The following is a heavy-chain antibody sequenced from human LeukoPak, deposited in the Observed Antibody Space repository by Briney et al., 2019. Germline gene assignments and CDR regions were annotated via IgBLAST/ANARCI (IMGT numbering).Heavy chain of an antibody. V-gene: IGHV1-24*01. CDR1: GYTLTELS. CDR3: ATAVVDGSGSYHGLDY. CDR2: FDPEDGET. J-gene: IGHJ4*02. D-gene: IGHD3-10*01. Sequence: ASVKVSCKVSGYTLTELSMHWVRQAPGKGLEWVGGFDPEDGETIYAQKFQGRVTMTEDTSTDTAYMELSSLRSEDTAVYYCATAVVDGSGSYHGLDYWGQGTLVTVSS.